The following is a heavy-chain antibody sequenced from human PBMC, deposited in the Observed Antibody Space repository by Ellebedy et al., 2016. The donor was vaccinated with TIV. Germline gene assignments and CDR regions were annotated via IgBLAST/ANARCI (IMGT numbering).Heavy chain of an antibody. J-gene: IGHJ6*02. Sequence: ASVKVSCKASGYTFTSYAMHWVRQAPGQRLEWMGWINAGNGNTKYSQKFQGRVTITRDTSASTAYMELSSLRSEDTAVYYCARDHWRFGELYYYGMDVWGQGTTVTVSS. CDR3: ARDHWRFGELYYYGMDV. D-gene: IGHD3-10*01. CDR1: GYTFTSYA. V-gene: IGHV1-3*01. CDR2: INAGNGNT.